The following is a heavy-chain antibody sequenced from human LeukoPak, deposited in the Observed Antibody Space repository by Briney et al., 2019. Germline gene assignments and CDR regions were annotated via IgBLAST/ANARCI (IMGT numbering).Heavy chain of an antibody. Sequence: ASVKVSCKASGYTFTIYYMHWVRQAPGQGLEWMGIISPNNGSKSYAQKFQGRVTMTRDMSTSTVYMELSSLRSEDTAVYYCARTASAGTLGGVDGYWGQGTLVTVSS. V-gene: IGHV1-46*01. CDR3: ARTASAGTLGGVDGY. CDR1: GYTFTIYY. J-gene: IGHJ4*02. D-gene: IGHD6-19*01. CDR2: ISPNNGSK.